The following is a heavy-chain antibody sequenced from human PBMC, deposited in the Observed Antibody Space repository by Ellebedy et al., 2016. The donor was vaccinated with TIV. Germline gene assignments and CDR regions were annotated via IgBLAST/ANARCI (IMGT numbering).Heavy chain of an antibody. J-gene: IGHJ4*02. CDR2: IYYSGST. Sequence: MPSETLSLTCTVSDNSISSYYWSWLRQPPGKGLEWIGYIYYSGSTNYSPSLKSRVAISVDTSKNQFSLKLSSVTAADTAAYYCARPPIVGGTVAFDYWGQGILVTVSS. CDR1: DNSISSYY. D-gene: IGHD1-26*01. CDR3: ARPPIVGGTVAFDY. V-gene: IGHV4-59*08.